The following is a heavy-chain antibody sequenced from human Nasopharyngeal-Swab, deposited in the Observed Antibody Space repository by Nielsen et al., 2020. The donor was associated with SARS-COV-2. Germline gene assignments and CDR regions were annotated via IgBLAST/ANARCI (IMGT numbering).Heavy chain of an antibody. J-gene: IGHJ4*02. Sequence: ASVKVSCKASGYSFTAFNVHWVRQAPGQGLECMGRFNPNSGTANYVEKFEGGVTMTGDTSTGTAYMELSRLTHDDTAVYYCARGDYGDNHQYWGQGTPVTVSS. V-gene: IGHV1-2*06. CDR3: ARGDYGDNHQY. CDR2: FNPNSGTA. CDR1: GYSFTAFN. D-gene: IGHD4-17*01.